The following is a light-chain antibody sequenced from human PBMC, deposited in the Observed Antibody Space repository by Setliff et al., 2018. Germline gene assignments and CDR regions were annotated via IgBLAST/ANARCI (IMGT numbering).Light chain of an antibody. CDR1: SSDVGRYDY. CDR2: EVT. Sequence: QSALTQPASVSGSPGQSITISCSGTSSDVGRYDYVSWYQQHPGKAPKLMIYEVTKRPSGVSDRFSGSKSGNTASLTISGLQAEDEADHYCLSYTSKTTHALFAGGTKVTVL. CDR3: LSYTSKTTHAL. V-gene: IGLV2-14*03. J-gene: IGLJ2*01.